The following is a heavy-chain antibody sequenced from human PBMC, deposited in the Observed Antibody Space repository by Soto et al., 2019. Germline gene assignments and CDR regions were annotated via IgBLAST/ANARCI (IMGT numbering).Heavy chain of an antibody. D-gene: IGHD3-10*01. J-gene: IGHJ4*02. CDR2: ISTYNGNT. V-gene: IGHV1-18*01. Sequence: ASVKVSCKASGYTKNSYGISWVRQAHGQGLEWMGWISTYNGNTNYAQKVQGRVTMTTDTPTSTAYMELRSLRSDDTAVYYCAKGTHYYGSGSPLFDNWGQGTLVTVSS. CDR3: AKGTHYYGSGSPLFDN. CDR1: GYTKNSYG.